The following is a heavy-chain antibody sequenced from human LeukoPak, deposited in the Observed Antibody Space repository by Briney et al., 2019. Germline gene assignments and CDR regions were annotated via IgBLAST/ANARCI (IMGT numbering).Heavy chain of an antibody. D-gene: IGHD3-3*01. J-gene: IGHJ4*02. V-gene: IGHV4-34*01. CDR1: GGSFSGFY. CDR2: INHSGST. Sequence: SETLSLTCAVYGGSFSGFYWSWIRQPPGEGLEWIGEINHSGSTNYNPSLKSRVSISVDTSKNQFSLKLSSVTAADTAVYYCARERTYDFWSGYYHYFDYWGQGTLVTVSS. CDR3: ARERTYDFWSGYYHYFDY.